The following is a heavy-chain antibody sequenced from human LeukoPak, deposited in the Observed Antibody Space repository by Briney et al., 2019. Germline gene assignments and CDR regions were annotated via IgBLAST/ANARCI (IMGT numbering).Heavy chain of an antibody. Sequence: SETLSLTCTVSGGSISSSSYYWGWIRQPPGKGLEWIGSIYYSGSTYYNPSLKSRVTISVDTSKNQFSLKLSSVTAADTAVYYCARDGVNMVRGVIGWFDPWGQGTLVTVSS. CDR2: IYYSGST. J-gene: IGHJ5*02. CDR1: GGSISSSSYY. V-gene: IGHV4-39*07. D-gene: IGHD3-10*01. CDR3: ARDGVNMVRGVIGWFDP.